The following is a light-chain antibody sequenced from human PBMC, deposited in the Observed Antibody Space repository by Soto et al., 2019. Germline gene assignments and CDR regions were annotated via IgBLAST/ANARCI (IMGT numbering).Light chain of an antibody. CDR1: QSVSSN. CDR3: QQYNNWPPGIT. Sequence: EIVMTQSPATLSVSPGERATLSCRASQSVSSNLAWYQQKPGQAPRLLIYGASTRVTGIPARFSGSGSGTEFTLTISSLQSEDFAVYYCQQYNNWPPGITFGQGTKVDIK. V-gene: IGKV3D-15*01. CDR2: GAS. J-gene: IGKJ1*01.